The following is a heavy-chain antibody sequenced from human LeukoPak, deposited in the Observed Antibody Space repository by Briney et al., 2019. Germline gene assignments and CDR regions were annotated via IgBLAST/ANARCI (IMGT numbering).Heavy chain of an antibody. Sequence: ASVKVSCKVSGYTLTELSMHWVRQAPGKGLEWMRGFDPEDGETIYAQKFQGRVTMTEDTSTDTAYMELSSPRSEDTAVYYCATVTSAVAGTGNYFDYWGQGTLLTVSS. CDR2: FDPEDGET. J-gene: IGHJ4*02. CDR3: ATVTSAVAGTGNYFDY. D-gene: IGHD6-19*01. CDR1: GYTLTELS. V-gene: IGHV1-24*01.